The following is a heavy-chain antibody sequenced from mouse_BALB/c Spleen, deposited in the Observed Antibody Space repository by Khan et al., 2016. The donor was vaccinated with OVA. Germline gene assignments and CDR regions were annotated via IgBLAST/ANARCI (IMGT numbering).Heavy chain of an antibody. D-gene: IGHD2-14*01. Sequence: QIQLVQSGPELKKPGETVKISCKASGYTFTDYSMHWVKQAPGKGLKWMGWINTETGEPTYADDFKGRFAFSLETSASTVYLQINNLKNEDTATYFCARDRYDYVDYGGQGTTLTVSS. V-gene: IGHV9-2-1*01. CDR1: GYTFTDYS. J-gene: IGHJ2*01. CDR2: INTETGEP. CDR3: ARDRYDYVDY.